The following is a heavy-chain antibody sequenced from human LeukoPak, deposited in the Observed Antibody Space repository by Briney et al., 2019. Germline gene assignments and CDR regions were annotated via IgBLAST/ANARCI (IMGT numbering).Heavy chain of an antibody. Sequence: GWSLRLSCAASGFTLSSYSMNWVRQAPGKGLEWVSYISSSSSTIYYADSVKGRFTISRDNAKNSLYLQMNSLRAEDTAVYYCARRRVITLYGMDVWGQGTTVTVSS. CDR1: GFTLSSYS. J-gene: IGHJ6*02. V-gene: IGHV3-48*01. CDR3: ARRRVITLYGMDV. D-gene: IGHD2/OR15-2a*01. CDR2: ISSSSSTI.